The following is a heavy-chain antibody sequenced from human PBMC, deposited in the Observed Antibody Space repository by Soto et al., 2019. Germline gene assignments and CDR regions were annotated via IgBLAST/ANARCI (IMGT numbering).Heavy chain of an antibody. V-gene: IGHV5-10-1*01. Sequence: LGESLKISCKGSGYSFAGYWITWVRQKPGKGLEWMGRIDPSDSQTYYSPSFRGHVTISVTKSITTVFLQWSSLRASDTAMYYCARQIYDSDTGPSFQYYFDSWGQGTPVTVSS. J-gene: IGHJ4*02. D-gene: IGHD3-22*01. CDR1: GYSFAGYW. CDR3: ARQIYDSDTGPSFQYYFDS. CDR2: IDPSDSQT.